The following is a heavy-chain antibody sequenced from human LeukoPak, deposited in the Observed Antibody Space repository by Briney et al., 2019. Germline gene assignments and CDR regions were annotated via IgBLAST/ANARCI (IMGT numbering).Heavy chain of an antibody. V-gene: IGHV3-15*01. CDR2: IRAETAGGTT. CDR3: STGGGTNDY. CDR1: GFTFNNAW. J-gene: IGHJ4*02. D-gene: IGHD2-15*01. Sequence: GGSLGLSCAASGFTFNNAWMSWVRQAPGKGLEWVGRIRAETAGGTTDYGAPVKGRFTISRDDSKNTPYLQMNSLKTEDTAVYFCSTGGGTNDYWGQGTLVTVSS.